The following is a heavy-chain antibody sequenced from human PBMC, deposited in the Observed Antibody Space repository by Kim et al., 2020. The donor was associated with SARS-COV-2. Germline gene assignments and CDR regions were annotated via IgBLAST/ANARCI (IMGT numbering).Heavy chain of an antibody. CDR2: ISGSGGST. CDR3: AVMVRGVRSAFDI. J-gene: IGHJ3*02. V-gene: IGHV3-23*01. CDR1: GFTFSSYA. Sequence: GGSLRLSCAASGFTFSSYARSWVRQAPGKGLEWGSAISGSGGSTYYADSVKGRFTISRDNSKNTLYLQMNSLRAEDTAVYYCAVMVRGVRSAFDIWGQGTMVTVSS. D-gene: IGHD3-10*01.